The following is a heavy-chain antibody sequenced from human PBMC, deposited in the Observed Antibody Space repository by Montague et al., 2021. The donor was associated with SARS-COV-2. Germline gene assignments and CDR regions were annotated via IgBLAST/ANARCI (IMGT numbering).Heavy chain of an antibody. D-gene: IGHD3-9*01. J-gene: IGHJ3*02. CDR2: XDWDDDK. CDR3: ARGYYDILTGYLDAFDI. Sequence: PALVKPTQTLTLTCTFSGFSLRTSGMCVSWIRQPPGKALEWLARXDWDDDKYYSTSLKTRLTISKDTSKNQVVLTMTNMDPVDTATYYCARGYYDILTGYLDAFDIWGQGTMVTVSS. V-gene: IGHV2-70*11. CDR1: GFSLRTSGMC.